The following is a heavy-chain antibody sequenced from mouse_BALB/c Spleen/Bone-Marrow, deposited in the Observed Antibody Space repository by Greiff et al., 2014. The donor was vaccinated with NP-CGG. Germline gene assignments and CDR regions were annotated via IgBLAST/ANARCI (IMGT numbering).Heavy chain of an antibody. J-gene: IGHJ1*01. CDR1: GYTFTSYY. CDR2: INPSNGGT. V-gene: IGHV1S81*02. Sequence: VHLVESGAELVKPGASVKLSCKASGYTFTSYYMYWVKQRPGQGLEWIGEINPSNGGTNFNEKFKSKATLTVDKSSSTAYMQLSSLTSEDSAVYYSTRSDGYYVPHWYFDVWGAGTTVTVSS. CDR3: TRSDGYYVPHWYFDV. D-gene: IGHD2-3*01.